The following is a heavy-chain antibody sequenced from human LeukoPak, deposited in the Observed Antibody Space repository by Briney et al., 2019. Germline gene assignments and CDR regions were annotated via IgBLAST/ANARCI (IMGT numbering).Heavy chain of an antibody. D-gene: IGHD4-17*01. V-gene: IGHV1-69*04. Sequence: GASVKVYCKASGGTFSSYAISWVRQAPGQGLEWMGRIIPILGIANYAQKFQGRVTITADKSTSTAYMELSSLRSEDTAVYYCASPLTDYGEDYWGQGTLVTVSS. CDR2: IIPILGIA. CDR3: ASPLTDYGEDY. CDR1: GGTFSSYA. J-gene: IGHJ4*02.